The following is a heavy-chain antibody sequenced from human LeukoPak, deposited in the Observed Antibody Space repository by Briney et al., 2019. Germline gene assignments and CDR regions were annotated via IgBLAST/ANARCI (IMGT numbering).Heavy chain of an antibody. CDR3: AKVDYDILTGYPYYFDY. CDR2: ISGSGGST. CDR1: GFTFSSYA. Sequence: GGSLRLSCAASGFTFSSYAMSWVRQAPGKGLEWVSAISGSGGSTYYADSVKGRFTISRDDSKNTLYLQMNSLRAEDTAVYYCAKVDYDILTGYPYYFDYWGQGTLVTVSS. V-gene: IGHV3-23*01. D-gene: IGHD3-9*01. J-gene: IGHJ4*02.